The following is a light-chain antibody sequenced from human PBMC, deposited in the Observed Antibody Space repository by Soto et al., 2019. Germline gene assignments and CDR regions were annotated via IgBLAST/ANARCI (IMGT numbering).Light chain of an antibody. CDR3: QQYNKWPPIT. Sequence: EIVLTQSPGTLSFSSGERATLSFRASQSVSSDLAWYQQKPGQAPRLLIYRASTRASDIPARFSGSGSETEFTLTISSVQSADFAVYYCQQYNKWPPITFGQGTRLE. J-gene: IGKJ5*01. V-gene: IGKV3-15*01. CDR1: QSVSSD. CDR2: RAS.